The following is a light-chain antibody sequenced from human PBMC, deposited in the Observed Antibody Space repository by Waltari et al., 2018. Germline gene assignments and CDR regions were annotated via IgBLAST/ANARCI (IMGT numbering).Light chain of an antibody. CDR2: EGS. J-gene: IGLJ1*01. Sequence: QSALTQPASVSGSPGQSVTISCTGSSSDVGSYNLVPWYQQYPGKAPKLILYEGSKRPSGVSSRFSGSRSGNTASLTISGLQTEDEADYHCCSYAGRNIYVFGTGTKVTVL. CDR1: SSDVGSYNL. CDR3: CSYAGRNIYV. V-gene: IGLV2-23*01.